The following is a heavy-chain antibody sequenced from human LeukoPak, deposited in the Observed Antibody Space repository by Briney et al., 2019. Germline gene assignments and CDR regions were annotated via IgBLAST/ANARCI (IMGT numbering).Heavy chain of an antibody. CDR2: INPNSGGT. D-gene: IGHD6-19*01. J-gene: IGHJ6*03. Sequence: GASVKVSCKASGYTFTGYYMHWVRQAPGQGLEWMGWINPNSGGTNYAQKFQGRVTMTRDTSISTAYMELSRLRSDDTAVYYCARVERGYSSGWYDFPYYYMDVWGKGTTVTVSS. CDR1: GYTFTGYY. CDR3: ARVERGYSSGWYDFPYYYMDV. V-gene: IGHV1-2*02.